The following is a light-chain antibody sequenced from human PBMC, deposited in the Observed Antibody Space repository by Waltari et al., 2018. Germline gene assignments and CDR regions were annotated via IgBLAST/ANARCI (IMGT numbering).Light chain of an antibody. Sequence: ELVLTQSPGTLSLSQGERATLPCRASQSVGRYLACYQQKPGQAPRLLIYDASPRATGIPDRFSGSGSGTDFSLTISRLEPEDFAVYYCQKYVNLPATFGQGTKVEIK. CDR3: QKYVNLPAT. CDR2: DAS. CDR1: QSVGRY. J-gene: IGKJ1*01. V-gene: IGKV3-20*01.